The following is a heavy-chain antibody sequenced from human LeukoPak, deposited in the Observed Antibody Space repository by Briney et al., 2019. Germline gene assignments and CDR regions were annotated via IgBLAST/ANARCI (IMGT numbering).Heavy chain of an antibody. Sequence: ASVKVSCKASGYTFTSYDINWVRQATGQGLEWMGWMNPNSGNTGYAQKFQGRVTITRNTSISTAYMELSSLRSEDTAVYYCARDGYYYDSSGYHNWFDPWGQGTLVTVSS. D-gene: IGHD3-22*01. J-gene: IGHJ5*02. CDR2: MNPNSGNT. CDR3: ARDGYYYDSSGYHNWFDP. CDR1: GYTFTSYD. V-gene: IGHV1-8*03.